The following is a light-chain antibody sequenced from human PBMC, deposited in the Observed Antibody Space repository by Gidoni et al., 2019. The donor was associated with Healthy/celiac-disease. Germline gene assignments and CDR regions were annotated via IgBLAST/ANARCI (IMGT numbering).Light chain of an antibody. Sequence: IQMTQSPSSLSASVGDRVTITCQASQDISNYLKWYQQKPGKAPKLLIYDASNLETGVPSRFSGSGSGTDFTFTISSLQPEDIATYYCQQYDNLPLTFGPGTKVDIK. CDR1: QDISNY. CDR2: DAS. J-gene: IGKJ3*01. CDR3: QQYDNLPLT. V-gene: IGKV1-33*01.